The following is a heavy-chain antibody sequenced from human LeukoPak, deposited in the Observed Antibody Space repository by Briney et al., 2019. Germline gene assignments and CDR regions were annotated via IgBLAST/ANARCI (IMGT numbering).Heavy chain of an antibody. J-gene: IGHJ4*02. CDR1: GFTFSSYA. CDR3: AKVIDDYVWGSSVFDY. CDR2: ISGSGDTT. D-gene: IGHD3-16*01. V-gene: IGHV3-23*01. Sequence: PGGSLRLSCAASGFTFSSYAMSWVRQAPGKGLEWVSSISGSGDTTFYADSVKGRFTISRDKSKYTLYLQMNSLRAEDTAVYYCAKVIDDYVWGSSVFDYWGQGTLVTVSS.